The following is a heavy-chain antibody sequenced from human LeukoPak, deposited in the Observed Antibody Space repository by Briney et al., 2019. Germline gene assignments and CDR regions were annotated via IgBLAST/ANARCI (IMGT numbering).Heavy chain of an antibody. V-gene: IGHV3-23*01. CDR1: GFTFSSYA. CDR3: AKSPRFDVRKSYYFDY. D-gene: IGHD3-3*01. Sequence: PGGSLRLSCAASGFTFSSYAMSWVRQAPGKGLEWVSAISGSGGSTYYADSVEGRFTISRDNSKNTLYLQMNSLRAEDTAVYYCAKSPRFDVRKSYYFDYWGQGTLVTVSS. CDR2: ISGSGGST. J-gene: IGHJ4*02.